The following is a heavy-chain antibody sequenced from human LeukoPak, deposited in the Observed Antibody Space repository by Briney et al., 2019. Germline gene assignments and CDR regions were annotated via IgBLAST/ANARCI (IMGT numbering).Heavy chain of an antibody. V-gene: IGHV4-59*01. Sequence: PSETLSLTCTVSGGSISSYYWSWIRQPPGKGLEWIGYIYYSGSTNYNPSLKSRVTISVDTSKNQFSLKLSSVTAADTAVYYCAVVTTDAFDIWGQGTMVTVSS. CDR2: IYYSGST. J-gene: IGHJ3*02. CDR3: AVVTTDAFDI. CDR1: GGSISSYY. D-gene: IGHD2-21*02.